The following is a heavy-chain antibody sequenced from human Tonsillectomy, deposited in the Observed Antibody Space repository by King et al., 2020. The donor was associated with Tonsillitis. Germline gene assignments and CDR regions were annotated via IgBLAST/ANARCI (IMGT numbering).Heavy chain of an antibody. CDR3: ASVRGELFLDY. J-gene: IGHJ4*02. D-gene: IGHD3-10*01. CDR1: GASISTYY. Sequence: VQLQESGPGLVKPSETLSLTCTVSGASISTYYWSWIRQPPGKGLEWIGYIYHTGGTYYNPSLKSRVTLSVDTSKNQFSLRLSSVTAADTAVYYCASVRGELFLDYWGQGTLATVSS. V-gene: IGHV4-59*01. CDR2: IYHTGGT.